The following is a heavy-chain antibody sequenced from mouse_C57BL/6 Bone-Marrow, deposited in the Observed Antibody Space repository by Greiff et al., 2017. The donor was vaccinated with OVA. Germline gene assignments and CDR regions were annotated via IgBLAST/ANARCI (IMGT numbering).Heavy chain of an antibody. V-gene: IGHV14-1*01. J-gene: IGHJ1*03. CDR2: IDPEDGDT. Sequence: VQLQQSGAELVRPGASVKGAVAASGFNIKDYYMHWVKQRPEQGLEWIGRIDPEDGDTEYAPKFQGKATMTADTSSNTAYLQLSSLTSEDTAVYYCTTLTGYWYFDVWGTGTTVTVSS. CDR3: TTLTGYWYFDV. CDR1: GFNIKDYY. D-gene: IGHD4-1*01.